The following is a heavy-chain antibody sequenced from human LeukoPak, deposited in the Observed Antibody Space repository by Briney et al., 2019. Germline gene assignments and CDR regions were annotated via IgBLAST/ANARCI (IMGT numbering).Heavy chain of an antibody. J-gene: IGHJ4*02. CDR2: IYYSGST. D-gene: IGHD6-13*01. CDR1: GGSISSYY. V-gene: IGHV4-59*01. Sequence: APETLSLTCTVSGGSISSYYWSWIRQPPGKGLEWIGYIYYSGSTNYNPSLKSRVTISVDTSKNQFSLKLSSVTAADTAVYYCARELIAAAGTNFDYWGRGTLVTVSS. CDR3: ARELIAAAGTNFDY.